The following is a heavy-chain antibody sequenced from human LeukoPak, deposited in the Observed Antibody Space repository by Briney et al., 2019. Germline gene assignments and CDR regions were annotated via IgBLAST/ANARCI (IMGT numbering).Heavy chain of an antibody. V-gene: IGHV4-34*01. CDR3: ASGRRGYSYGHYYYGMDV. Sequence: PSETLSLTCAVYGGSFSGYYWSWIRQPPGKGLEWIGEINHSGSTNYNPSLKSRVTISVDTSKNQFSLKLSSVTAADTAVYYCASGRRGYSYGHYYYGMDVWGQGTTVIVSS. CDR2: INHSGST. J-gene: IGHJ6*02. CDR1: GGSFSGYY. D-gene: IGHD5-18*01.